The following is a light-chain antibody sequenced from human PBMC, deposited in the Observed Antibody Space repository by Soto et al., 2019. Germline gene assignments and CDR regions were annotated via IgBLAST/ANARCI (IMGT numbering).Light chain of an antibody. CDR3: QEYHTFLIG. CDR2: GAS. V-gene: IGKV3-15*01. J-gene: IGKJ5*01. CDR1: QSVSSN. Sequence: DIVMTQTPKTLSVSPGERAALSCRASQSVSSNLAWYQQKPGQAPRLLIYGASTRATGIPARFSGSGSGTDFTLTISCLQPDDFATYCCQEYHTFLIGFGEGARLEIK.